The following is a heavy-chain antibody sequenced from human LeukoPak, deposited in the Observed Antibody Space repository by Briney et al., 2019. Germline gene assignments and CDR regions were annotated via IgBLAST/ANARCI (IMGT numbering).Heavy chain of an antibody. J-gene: IGHJ5*02. V-gene: IGHV4-34*01. CDR1: GGSFSGYY. CDR3: ARVRHPPSPTLYSSSWKKYNWFDP. Sequence: SETLSLTCAVYGGSFSGYYWSWIRQPPGKGLEWIGEINHSGSTNYNPSPKSRVTISVDTSKNQFSLKLSSVTAADTAVYYCARVRHPPSPTLYSSSWKKYNWFDPWGQGTLVTVSS. D-gene: IGHD6-13*01. CDR2: INHSGST.